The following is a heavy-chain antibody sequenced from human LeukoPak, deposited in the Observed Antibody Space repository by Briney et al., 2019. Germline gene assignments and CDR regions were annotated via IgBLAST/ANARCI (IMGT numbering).Heavy chain of an antibody. Sequence: GGSLSLSCAAPGLTFSSSPISWVRQLPGKGLKWFSAITDAVGSTHYADSVKGRFTISSDNSKNTVYLQMNSLRPEDMAVYYCAKEIFSGLLYIDYWGQGTLVTVSS. CDR1: GLTFSSSP. V-gene: IGHV3-23*01. D-gene: IGHD5-12*01. CDR2: ITDAVGST. CDR3: AKEIFSGLLYIDY. J-gene: IGHJ4*02.